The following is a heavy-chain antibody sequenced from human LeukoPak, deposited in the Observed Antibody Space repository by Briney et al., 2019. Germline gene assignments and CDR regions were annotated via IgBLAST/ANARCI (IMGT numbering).Heavy chain of an antibody. J-gene: IGHJ4*02. CDR3: ARVAKAIRALSAVRTSSYFDY. CDR1: GGSFSGYY. CDR2: INHSGST. V-gene: IGHV4-34*01. Sequence: SETLSLTCAVYGGSFSGYYWSWIRQPPGKGLEWIGEINHSGSTNYNPSLKSRVTISVDTSKNQFSLKLSSVTAADTAVYYCARVAKAIRALSAVRTSSYFDYWGQGTLVTVSS.